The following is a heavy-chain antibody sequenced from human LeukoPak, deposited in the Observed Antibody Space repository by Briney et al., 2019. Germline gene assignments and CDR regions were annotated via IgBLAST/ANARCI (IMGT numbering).Heavy chain of an antibody. Sequence: SETLSLTCTVSGDSISSSSYYWGWIRQPPGKGLEWIGSIYYSGSTYYNPSLKSRVTISVDTSKNQFSLKLSSVTAADTAVYYCQIAAAYGGYYFDYWGQGTLVTVSS. V-gene: IGHV4-39*07. D-gene: IGHD6-13*01. CDR3: QIAAAYGGYYFDY. J-gene: IGHJ4*02. CDR2: IYYSGST. CDR1: GDSISSSSYY.